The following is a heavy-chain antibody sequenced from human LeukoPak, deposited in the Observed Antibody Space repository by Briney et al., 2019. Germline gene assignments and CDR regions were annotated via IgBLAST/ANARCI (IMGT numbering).Heavy chain of an antibody. CDR1: GFTFSSYS. CDR2: ISSRSSTI. D-gene: IGHD4-17*01. V-gene: IGHV3-48*01. Sequence: GGSLRLSCAASGFTFSSYSMNWVRQAPGKGLEWVSYISSRSSTIYYADSVKGRFTISRDNAKNALYLQMNSLRAEDTAVYYCARGGDYVTFDIWGQGTMVTVSS. CDR3: ARGGDYVTFDI. J-gene: IGHJ3*02.